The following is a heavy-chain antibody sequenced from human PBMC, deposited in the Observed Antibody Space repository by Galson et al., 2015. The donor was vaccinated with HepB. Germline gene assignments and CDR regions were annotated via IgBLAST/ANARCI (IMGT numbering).Heavy chain of an antibody. Sequence: SLRLSCAASGFTFSSYAMHWVRQAPGKGLEWVAVISYDGSNKYYADSVKGRFTISRDNSKNTLYLQMNSLRAEDTAVYYCVSSGWYREGGYWGQGTLVTVSS. D-gene: IGHD6-19*01. J-gene: IGHJ4*02. CDR2: ISYDGSNK. CDR1: GFTFSSYA. CDR3: VSSGWYREGGY. V-gene: IGHV3-30-3*01.